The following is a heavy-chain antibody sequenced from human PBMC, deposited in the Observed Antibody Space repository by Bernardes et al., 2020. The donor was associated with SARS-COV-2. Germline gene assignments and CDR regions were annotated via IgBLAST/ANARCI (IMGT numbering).Heavy chain of an antibody. D-gene: IGHD4-4*01. CDR3: ARRLQYYVDY. CDR2: IYYSGIT. V-gene: IGHV4-39*01. CDR1: GGSISNANSY. Sequence: SETLSLTCTFSGGSISNANSYWGWIRQPPGKGLEWIGSIYYSGITYYNPSLKSRVTMSIDTSKNQFSLKLSSVTAAATAVYYCARRLQYYVDYWGHGTLVTVSS. J-gene: IGHJ4*01.